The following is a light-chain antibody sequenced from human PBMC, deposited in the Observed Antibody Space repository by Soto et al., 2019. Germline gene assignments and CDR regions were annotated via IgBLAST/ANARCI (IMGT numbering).Light chain of an antibody. V-gene: IGLV2-23*01. CDR2: EGS. J-gene: IGLJ2*01. Sequence: QSALTQPVSASGSPGQSITISCTGTSSDVGSYNLVSWYQQHPGKAPKLMIYEGSKRPSGVSNRFSGSKSGNTASLTISGLQAEDEADYYCCSYAGSSTYVVFGGGTKLTVL. CDR1: SSDVGSYNL. CDR3: CSYAGSSTYVV.